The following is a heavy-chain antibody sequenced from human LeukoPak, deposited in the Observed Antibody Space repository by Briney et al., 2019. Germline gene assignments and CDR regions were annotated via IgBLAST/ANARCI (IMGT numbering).Heavy chain of an antibody. D-gene: IGHD2/OR15-2a*01. CDR3: ARISENYYYYMDV. CDR1: GGSIRSYY. J-gene: IGHJ6*03. CDR2: IYYSGST. V-gene: IGHV4-59*01. Sequence: SETLSLTCTVSGGSIRSYYWSWIRQPPGKGLEWIGYIYYSGSTNYNPSLKSRVTISVDTSKNQFSLKLSSVTAADTAVYYCARISENYYYYMDVWGKGTTVTVSS.